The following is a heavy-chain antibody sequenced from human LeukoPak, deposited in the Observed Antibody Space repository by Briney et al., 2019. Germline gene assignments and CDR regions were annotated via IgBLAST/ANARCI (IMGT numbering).Heavy chain of an antibody. CDR1: RFTFSSYW. Sequence: GGSLRLSCAASRFTFSSYWMHWVRQAPEKGLVWVLRIKCDGSVTDYAGSVKGQFTISRHNAKNTLYLQMNSLRGEDTAVYYCARVPNWFDPWGQGTLVTVPS. J-gene: IGHJ5*02. CDR3: ARVPNWFDP. V-gene: IGHV3-74*01. CDR2: IKCDGSVT.